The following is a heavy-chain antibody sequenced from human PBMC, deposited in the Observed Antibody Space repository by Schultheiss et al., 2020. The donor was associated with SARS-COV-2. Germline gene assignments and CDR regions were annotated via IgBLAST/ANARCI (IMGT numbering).Heavy chain of an antibody. Sequence: SETLSLTCAVYGGSFSGYYWSWIRQPPGKGLEWIGEINHSGSTNYNPSLKSRVTISVDTSKNQFSLKLSSVTAADTAVYYCAKDCVPAAALRYYGMDVWGQGTTVTVSS. J-gene: IGHJ6*02. CDR3: AKDCVPAAALRYYGMDV. V-gene: IGHV4-34*01. CDR2: INHSGST. D-gene: IGHD2-2*01. CDR1: GGSFSGYY.